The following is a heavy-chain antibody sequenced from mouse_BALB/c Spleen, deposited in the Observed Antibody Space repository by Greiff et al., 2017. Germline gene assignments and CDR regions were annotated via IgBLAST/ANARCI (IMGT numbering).Heavy chain of an antibody. CDR1: GYTFTSYW. J-gene: IGHJ2*01. V-gene: IGHV1-61*01. Sequence: QVQLQQPGAELVRPGASVKLSCKASGYTFTSYWMNWVKQRPGQGLEWIGMIDPSDSETHYNQKFKDKATLTVDKSSSTAYMQLSSLTSEDSAVYYCSRGNYYGSSSFDYWGQGTTLTVSA. CDR2: IDPSDSET. D-gene: IGHD1-1*01. CDR3: SRGNYYGSSSFDY.